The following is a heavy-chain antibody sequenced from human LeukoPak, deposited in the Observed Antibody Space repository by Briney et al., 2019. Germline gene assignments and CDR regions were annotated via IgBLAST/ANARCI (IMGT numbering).Heavy chain of an antibody. Sequence: ASVKVSCKASGYTFTSYGISWVRQAPGQGLEWMGWISAYNGNTNYAQKLQGRVTMTTDTSTSTAYVELRSLRSDDTAVYYCARDEYYFGSGSYFYFDYWGQGTLVTVSS. CDR3: ARDEYYFGSGSYFYFDY. CDR2: ISAYNGNT. J-gene: IGHJ4*02. V-gene: IGHV1-18*01. CDR1: GYTFTSYG. D-gene: IGHD3-10*01.